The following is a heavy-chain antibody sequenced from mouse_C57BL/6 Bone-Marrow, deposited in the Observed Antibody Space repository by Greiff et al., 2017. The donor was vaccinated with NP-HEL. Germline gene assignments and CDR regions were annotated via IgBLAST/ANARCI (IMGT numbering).Heavy chain of an antibody. J-gene: IGHJ4*01. CDR3: AREVGLRRRTYAMDY. V-gene: IGHV5-16*01. CDR2: INYDGSST. Sequence: EVKLVESEGGLVQPGSSMKLSCTASGFTFSDYYMAWVRQVPEKGLEWVANINYDGSSTYYLDSLKSRFIISRDNAKNSLYLQMSSLKSEDTATYYCAREVGLRRRTYAMDYGGQGTSVTVSS. D-gene: IGHD2-4*01. CDR1: GFTFSDYY.